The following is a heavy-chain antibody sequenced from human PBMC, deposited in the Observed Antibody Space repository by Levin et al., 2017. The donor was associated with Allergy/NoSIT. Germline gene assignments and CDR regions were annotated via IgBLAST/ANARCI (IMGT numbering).Heavy chain of an antibody. CDR1: GFTVSSSY. V-gene: IGHV3-53*01. Sequence: PGGSLRLSCEVSGFTVSSSYMNWVRQAPGKGLEWVSVIHSSGNTYYADSVKGRFTISRDTSKNAVFLQMNSLRAEDTAVYYCAREVRTSLDSWGQGTTVTVSS. J-gene: IGHJ3*02. CDR2: IHSSGNT. CDR3: AREVRTSLDS. D-gene: IGHD1-7*01.